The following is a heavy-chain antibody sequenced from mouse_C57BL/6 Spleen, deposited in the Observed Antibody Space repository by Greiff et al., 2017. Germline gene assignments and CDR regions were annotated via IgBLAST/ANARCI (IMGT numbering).Heavy chain of an antibody. CDR3: ARRAELGRIAY. CDR1: GYTFPSYW. D-gene: IGHD4-1*01. J-gene: IGHJ3*01. Sequence: QVQLQQPGAELVKPGASVKLSCKASGYTFPSYWIQWVKQRPGQGLEWIGEIDPSDSYTNYNQKFKGKATLTVDTSSRTAYMQRSSLTSEDSAVYYCARRAELGRIAYWGQGTLVTVSA. V-gene: IGHV1-50*01. CDR2: IDPSDSYT.